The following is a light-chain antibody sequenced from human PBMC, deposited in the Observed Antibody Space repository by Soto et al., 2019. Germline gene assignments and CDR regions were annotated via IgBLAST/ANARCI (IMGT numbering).Light chain of an antibody. CDR3: CSCAGSSTFYV. CDR1: SSDVGSYNL. V-gene: IGLV2-23*02. J-gene: IGLJ1*01. CDR2: EVS. Sequence: QSALTEPPSVSGSPGQSITISCTGTSSDVGSYNLVSWYQQHPGKAPKLMIYEVSKWPSGVSNRFSGSKSGNTASLTISGLQAEDEADYYCCSCAGSSTFYVFGTGTKVTVL.